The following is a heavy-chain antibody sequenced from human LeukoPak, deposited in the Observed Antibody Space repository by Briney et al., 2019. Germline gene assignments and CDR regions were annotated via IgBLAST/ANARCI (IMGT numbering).Heavy chain of an antibody. J-gene: IGHJ4*02. CDR1: GYTFTSYG. CDR3: ARDIVGDFDLDY. Sequence: ASVKVSCKASGYTFTSYGISWVRQAHGQGLEWMGWISVYSGDTNYAQKVQGRVTMTTDTSTSTAYMELRSLTSDDTAVYFCARDIVGDFDLDYWGQGTLVTVSS. V-gene: IGHV1-18*01. CDR2: ISVYSGDT. D-gene: IGHD2-21*02.